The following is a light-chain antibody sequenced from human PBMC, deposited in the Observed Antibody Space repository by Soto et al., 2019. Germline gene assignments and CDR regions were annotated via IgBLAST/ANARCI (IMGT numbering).Light chain of an antibody. J-gene: IGKJ1*01. V-gene: IGKV1-5*03. Sequence: DIQMTQSPSTLSASVGDRVTITCRASQGISTWLAWYQQKPGKAPKLLIYKASYLQSGVPSRFSGSGSGTEFTLTISSLQPDDFAIYYCQQYNSYWTFGQGTKVEIK. CDR2: KAS. CDR3: QQYNSYWT. CDR1: QGISTW.